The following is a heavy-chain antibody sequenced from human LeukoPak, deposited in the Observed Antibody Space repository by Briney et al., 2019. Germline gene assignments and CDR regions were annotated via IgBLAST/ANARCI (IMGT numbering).Heavy chain of an antibody. Sequence: PGGSLRLSCAASGFTFSSYAMHWVRQAPGKGLEWVAVISYDGSNKYYADSVKSRFTISRDNSKNTLYLQMNSLRAEDTAVYYCARDTGRGVYYYDSSGSDYWGQGTLVTVSS. CDR1: GFTFSSYA. CDR3: ARDTGRGVYYYDSSGSDY. V-gene: IGHV3-30-3*01. J-gene: IGHJ4*02. CDR2: ISYDGSNK. D-gene: IGHD3-22*01.